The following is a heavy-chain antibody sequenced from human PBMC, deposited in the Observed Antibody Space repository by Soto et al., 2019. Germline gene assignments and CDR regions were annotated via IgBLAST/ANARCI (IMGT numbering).Heavy chain of an antibody. V-gene: IGHV3-73*01. D-gene: IGHD2-15*01. CDR2: IRSKAHTYAT. CDR3: TSSQGRDFDY. J-gene: IGHJ4*02. CDR1: GFTFSGSA. Sequence: EVQLVESGGGLVQPGGSPKLSCAASGFTFSGSAIHWVRQTSGKGLEWVGRIRSKAHTYATAYAASVTGRFTISRDDSENTAYLQMNTLKTEDTAVYFCTSSQGRDFDYWGQGTLVTVSS.